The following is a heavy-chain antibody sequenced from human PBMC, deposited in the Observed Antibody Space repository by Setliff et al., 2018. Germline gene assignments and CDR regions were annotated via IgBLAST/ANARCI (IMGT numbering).Heavy chain of an antibody. Sequence: PSETLSLTCTVSGGSLRGNAIFWGWIRQPPGKGLEWIGSIYYTGDPYYNPSLKRRVTMSVDTSRNQLSLKLTSVTAADTAVYYCARHVGSRSRGYNYYYYYMDVWGKGTTVTVSS. J-gene: IGHJ6*03. CDR3: ARHVGSRSRGYNYYYYYMDV. CDR2: IYYTGDP. CDR1: GGSLRGNAIF. V-gene: IGHV4-39*01. D-gene: IGHD3-10*01.